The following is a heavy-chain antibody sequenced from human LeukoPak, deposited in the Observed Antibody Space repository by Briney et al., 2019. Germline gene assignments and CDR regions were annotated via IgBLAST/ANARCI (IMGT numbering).Heavy chain of an antibody. V-gene: IGHV3-21*04. Sequence: PGGSLRLSCAASGFTFSSYSMNWVRQAPGKGLEWVSSISSSSSYIYYADSVKGRFTISRDNSKNTLYLQMNSLRAEDTAVYYCAKSIAVAFYSWGQGTLVTVSS. J-gene: IGHJ4*02. CDR3: AKSIAVAFYS. D-gene: IGHD6-19*01. CDR1: GFTFSSYS. CDR2: ISSSSSYI.